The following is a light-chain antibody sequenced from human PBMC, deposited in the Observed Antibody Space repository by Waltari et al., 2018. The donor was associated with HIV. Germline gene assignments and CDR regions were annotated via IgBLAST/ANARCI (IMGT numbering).Light chain of an antibody. V-gene: IGKV4-1*01. CDR3: QQHYTTPYT. J-gene: IGKJ2*01. CDR1: QSVLYRSNNKNF. CDR2: CAS. Sequence: DIVMTQSPYSLALSLGERATINCRSNQSVLYRSNNKNFLAWYQQKSGKRPKLLVYCASTRESGVPARFSGSGSGTDFTLTISSLQAEDVAVYFCQQHYTTPYTFGQGTKLEIK.